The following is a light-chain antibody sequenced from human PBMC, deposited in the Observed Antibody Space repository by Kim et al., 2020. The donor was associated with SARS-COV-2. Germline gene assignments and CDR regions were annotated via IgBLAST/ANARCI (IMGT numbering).Light chain of an antibody. CDR3: QQYGTSPFT. V-gene: IGKV3-20*01. Sequence: PGERAPLSCRASQILSSNFLAWYQHKPGQAPRLLIYGASSRATGIPDRFSGSGSETDFTLTIARLEPEDFAVYYCQQYGTSPFTFGGGTKVDIK. J-gene: IGKJ4*01. CDR1: QILSSNF. CDR2: GAS.